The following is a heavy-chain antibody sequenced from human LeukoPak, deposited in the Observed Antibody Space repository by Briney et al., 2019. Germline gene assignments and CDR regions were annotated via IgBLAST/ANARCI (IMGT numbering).Heavy chain of an antibody. V-gene: IGHV3-21*01. D-gene: IGHD3-9*01. CDR3: ARRYYDILTGYGPADY. J-gene: IGHJ4*02. CDR1: GFTFSSYS. Sequence: GGSLRLSCAASGFTFSSYSMNWVRQAPGKGLEWVSSISSSSSYIYYADSVKGRSTISRDNAKNSLYLQMNSLRAEDTAVYYCARRYYDILTGYGPADYWGQGTLVTVSS. CDR2: ISSSSSYI.